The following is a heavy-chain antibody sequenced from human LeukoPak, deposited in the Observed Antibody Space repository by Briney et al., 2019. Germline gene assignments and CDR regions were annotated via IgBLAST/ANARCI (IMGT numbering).Heavy chain of an antibody. Sequence: PGGSLRLSCAASGFTFSSYGMHWVRQAPGKGLEWVAFIRYDGSNKYYADSVKGRFTISRDNSKNTLYLQMNSLRAEDTAVYYCARRKWLVLTGIYYYYYYMDVWGKGTTVTVSS. D-gene: IGHD6-19*01. CDR1: GFTFSSYG. J-gene: IGHJ6*03. CDR2: IRYDGSNK. V-gene: IGHV3-30*02. CDR3: ARRKWLVLTGIYYYYYYMDV.